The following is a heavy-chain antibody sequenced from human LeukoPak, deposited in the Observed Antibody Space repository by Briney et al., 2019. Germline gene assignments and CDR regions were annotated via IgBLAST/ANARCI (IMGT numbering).Heavy chain of an antibody. Sequence: GASVKVSCKASGGTFSSYAISWVRQAPGQGLEWMGGIIPIFGTANYAQKFQGRVTITADESTSTAYMELSSLRSEDTAVYYCARGGNYDILTGYYYYYYGMDVWGQGTTVTVSS. CDR1: GGTFSSYA. CDR3: ARGGNYDILTGYYYYYYGMDV. CDR2: IIPIFGTA. V-gene: IGHV1-69*13. D-gene: IGHD3-9*01. J-gene: IGHJ6*02.